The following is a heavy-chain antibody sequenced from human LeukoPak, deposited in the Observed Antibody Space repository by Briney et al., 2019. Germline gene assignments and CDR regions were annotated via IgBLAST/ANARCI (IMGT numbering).Heavy chain of an antibody. CDR3: ARESMAYCGGDCYRDFDY. Sequence: GASVKVSCKASGGTFSSYAISWVRQAPGQGLEWMGRIIPILGIANYAQKFQGRVTITADKSTSTAYMELSSLRSEDTAMYYCARESMAYCGGDCYRDFDYWGQGTLVTVSS. CDR1: GGTFSSYA. D-gene: IGHD2-21*01. J-gene: IGHJ4*02. CDR2: IIPILGIA. V-gene: IGHV1-69*04.